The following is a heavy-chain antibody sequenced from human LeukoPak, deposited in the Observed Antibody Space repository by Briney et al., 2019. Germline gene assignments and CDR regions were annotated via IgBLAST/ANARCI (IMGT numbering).Heavy chain of an antibody. J-gene: IGHJ4*02. CDR3: ARDQRNSGSYRFEY. Sequence: ASVKVSCKTSGYTFSGYGISWVRQAPGQGLEWMGWITGNNGNTNYEPSLQGRITMTTDTSTNTACMELTSLKSDDTAVYYCARDQRNSGSYRFEYWGQGTLVTVSS. D-gene: IGHD1-26*01. CDR1: GYTFSGYG. CDR2: ITGNNGNT. V-gene: IGHV1-18*01.